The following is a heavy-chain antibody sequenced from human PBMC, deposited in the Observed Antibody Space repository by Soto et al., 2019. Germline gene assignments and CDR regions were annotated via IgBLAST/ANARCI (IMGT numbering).Heavy chain of an antibody. CDR2: ISGRGGAT. D-gene: IGHD3-3*01. J-gene: IGHJ4*02. V-gene: IGHV3-23*01. CDR1: GFSFSSYG. CDR3: AIPIFGVANIRH. Sequence: DVQLWESGGGLVQPGGSLRLSCAASGFSFSSYGMSWVRQAPGKGLEWVSAISGRGGATYYADSVKGRFTISRDNSKNTLDLQMNGLRAEDTAVYYCAIPIFGVANIRHWGQGTLVTVSS.